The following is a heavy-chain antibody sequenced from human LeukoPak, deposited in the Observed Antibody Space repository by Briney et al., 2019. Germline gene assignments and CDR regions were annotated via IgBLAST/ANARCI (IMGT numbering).Heavy chain of an antibody. CDR1: GGSISSYY. J-gene: IGHJ4*02. Sequence: SETLSLTCTVSGGSISSYYWSWIRQPPGKGLEWIGYIHYSGSTNYNPSLKSRVTISVDTSKNQFSLKLSSVTAADTAVYFCAKMFESGTYNNFFHYWGQGTLVTVSS. CDR3: AKMFESGTYNNFFHY. D-gene: IGHD3-10*01. CDR2: IHYSGST. V-gene: IGHV4-59*01.